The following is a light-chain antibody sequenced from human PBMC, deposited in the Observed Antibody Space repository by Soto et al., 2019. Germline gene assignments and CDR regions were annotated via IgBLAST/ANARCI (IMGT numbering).Light chain of an antibody. Sequence: ILMTQPPLSLSIIPGQTASISCKSSQSLLHSDGKTYFYWYVQKAGQAPQPLIYEVSNRFSGVPERFSGSGSRTDFTLKISSVEAEDVGVYYCMQARQTISFGQGTRLEIK. V-gene: IGKV2-29*03. CDR3: MQARQTIS. J-gene: IGKJ5*01. CDR1: QSLLHSDGKTY. CDR2: EVS.